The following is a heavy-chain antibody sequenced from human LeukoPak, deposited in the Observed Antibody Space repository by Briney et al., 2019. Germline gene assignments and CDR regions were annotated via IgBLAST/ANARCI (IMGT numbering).Heavy chain of an antibody. CDR2: ISGSGVNT. V-gene: IGHV3-23*01. J-gene: IGHJ4*01. Sequence: PGGSLRLSCAASGFTFSSYAMNWVRQAPGKGLEWVSVISGSGVNTYYADSVKGRFTISRDNSKNTLYLHMNSLRVDDTAVYSCAKGSHGYSSSSADYWGQGTLVTVSS. CDR3: AKGSHGYSSSSADY. CDR1: GFTFSSYA. D-gene: IGHD6-6*01.